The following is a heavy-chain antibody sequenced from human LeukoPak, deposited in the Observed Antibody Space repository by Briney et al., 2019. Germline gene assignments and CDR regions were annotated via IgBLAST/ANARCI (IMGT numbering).Heavy chain of an antibody. Sequence: ASVKVSCKASGYTFTSYDINWVRQATGQGLEWMGWMDPNSGNTGYAQKFQGRVTMTRNTSISTAYMELSSLRSEDTAVYYCAIEITSTTGTFGDAFDIGGQGTMVTVSS. CDR3: AIEITSTTGTFGDAFDI. D-gene: IGHD1-1*01. CDR1: GYTFTSYD. CDR2: MDPNSGNT. V-gene: IGHV1-8*01. J-gene: IGHJ3*02.